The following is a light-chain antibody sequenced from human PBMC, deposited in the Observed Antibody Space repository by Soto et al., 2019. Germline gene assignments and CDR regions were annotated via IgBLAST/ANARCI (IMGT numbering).Light chain of an antibody. V-gene: IGKV1-12*01. CDR3: QQYNTFLT. Sequence: DIQMTQSPSSVSASVGDRVTITCRASQVLNTWLAWYQQRPGKPPNLLIYATSSLHSGVPSRFSGSGSGTEFTLTISSLQPDDVATYYCQQYNTFLTFGGGTKVEIK. J-gene: IGKJ4*01. CDR1: QVLNTW. CDR2: ATS.